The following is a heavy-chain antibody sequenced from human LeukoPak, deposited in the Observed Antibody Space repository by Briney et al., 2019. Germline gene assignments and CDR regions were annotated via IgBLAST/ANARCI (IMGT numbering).Heavy chain of an antibody. CDR3: ARRGDSRWLQSYYYYYYMDV. CDR1: GYTFTSYD. CDR2: MNPNSGNT. Sequence: GASVKVSCKASGYTFTSYDINWVRQATGQGLEWMGWMNPNSGNTGYAQKFQGRVTMTRNTSISTAYMELSSLRSEDTAVYYCARRGDSRWLQSYYYYYYMDVWGKGTTVTVSS. D-gene: IGHD5-24*01. J-gene: IGHJ6*03. V-gene: IGHV1-8*01.